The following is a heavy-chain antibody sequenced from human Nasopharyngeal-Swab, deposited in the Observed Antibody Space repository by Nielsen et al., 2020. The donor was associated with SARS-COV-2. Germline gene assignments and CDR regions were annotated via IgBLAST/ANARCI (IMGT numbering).Heavy chain of an antibody. CDR2: ISPGDGSST. D-gene: IGHD6-13*01. CDR3: ARSSSWALEY. CDR1: GFTFSSFW. V-gene: IGHV3-74*01. Sequence: GESLKISCAASGFTFSSFWMHWVRQAPGKGLMDVSYISPGDGSSTNYADSVKGRFTISRDNAKNTLFLQMNTLRVEDTTVYYCARSSSWALEYWGQGTPVTVSA. J-gene: IGHJ4*02.